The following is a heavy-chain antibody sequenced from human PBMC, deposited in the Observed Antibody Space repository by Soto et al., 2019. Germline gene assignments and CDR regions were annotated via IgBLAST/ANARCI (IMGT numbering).Heavy chain of an antibody. CDR3: ARDALYSSGWYNINTGDAFDI. CDR2: IWNDGSNK. V-gene: IGHV3-33*01. CDR1: GFTFSSYG. J-gene: IGHJ3*02. Sequence: GGSLRLGCAASGFTFSSYGMHWVRQAPGKGLEWVAVIWNDGSNKYYADSVTGRFTISRVNSKNTLYLPMNSLRAEDTAVYYCARDALYSSGWYNINTGDAFDIWGQGTMVTVSS. D-gene: IGHD6-19*01.